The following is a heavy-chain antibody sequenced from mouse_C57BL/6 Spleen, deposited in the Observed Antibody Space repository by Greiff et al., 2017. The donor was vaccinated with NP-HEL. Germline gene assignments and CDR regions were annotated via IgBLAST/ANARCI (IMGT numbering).Heavy chain of an antibody. D-gene: IGHD2-4*01. CDR3: ARWDYDRGFDY. V-gene: IGHV1-52*01. CDR2: IDPSDSDT. Sequence: QVQLQQPGAELVSPGSSVKLSCKASGYTFTSYWMHWVKQRPIQGLEWIGNIDPSDSDTHYNQKFKDKATLTVDKSSSTAYMQLSSLTSEDSAVYYCARWDYDRGFDYWGQGTTLTVSS. J-gene: IGHJ2*01. CDR1: GYTFTSYW.